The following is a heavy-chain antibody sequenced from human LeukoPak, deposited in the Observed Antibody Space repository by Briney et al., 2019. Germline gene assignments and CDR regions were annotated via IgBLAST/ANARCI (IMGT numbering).Heavy chain of an antibody. Sequence: SVKVSCKASGGTFISYAISWVRQAPGQGLEWMGGIIPIFGTANYAQEFQGRVTITADESTSTAYMELSSLRSEDTAVYYCARDSDYDILTGYWKPLYDAFDIWGQGTMVTVSS. CDR2: IIPIFGTA. V-gene: IGHV1-69*13. D-gene: IGHD3-9*01. J-gene: IGHJ3*02. CDR3: ARDSDYDILTGYWKPLYDAFDI. CDR1: GGTFISYA.